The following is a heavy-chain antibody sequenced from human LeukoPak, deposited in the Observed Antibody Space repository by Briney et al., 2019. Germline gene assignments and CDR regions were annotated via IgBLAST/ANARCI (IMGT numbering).Heavy chain of an antibody. CDR1: GFTFSSYA. D-gene: IGHD5-18*01. V-gene: IGHV3-23*01. CDR2: ISGSGGST. Sequence: PGGSLRPSCAASGFTFSSYAMSWVRQAPGKGLEWVSAISGSGGSTYYADSVKGRFTISRDNSKNTLYLQMNSLRAEDTAVYYCAKSAHARGYSYGYYFDYWGQGTLVTVSS. CDR3: AKSAHARGYSYGYYFDY. J-gene: IGHJ4*02.